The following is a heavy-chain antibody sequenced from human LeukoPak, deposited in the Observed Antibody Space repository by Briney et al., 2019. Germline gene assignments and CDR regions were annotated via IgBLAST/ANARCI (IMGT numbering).Heavy chain of an antibody. CDR3: ARDPRARPLY. CDR1: GFTFSSDW. J-gene: IGHJ6*04. V-gene: IGHV3-7*01. Sequence: GGSLRLSCAVSGFTFSSDWMIWVRQAPGKGLEWVANIYLDGSEKNYVDSVRGRFTISRDNAKNSLDLQLTSLRVEDTAVYYCARDPRARPLYWGKGTTVTVSS. D-gene: IGHD2-15*01. CDR2: IYLDGSEK.